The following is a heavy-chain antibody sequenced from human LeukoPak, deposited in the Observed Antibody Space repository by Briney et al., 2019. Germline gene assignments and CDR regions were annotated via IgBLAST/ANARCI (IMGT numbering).Heavy chain of an antibody. D-gene: IGHD3-10*01. J-gene: IGHJ4*02. CDR2: ISWDGGST. Sequence: GGSLRLSCAASGFTFDDYAMHWVRHAPGKGLEWVSLISWDGGSTYYADSVKGRFTISRDNSKNSLYLQMNSLRAEDTALYYCAKVSSSLGYYFDYWGQGTLVTVSS. CDR3: AKVSSSLGYYFDY. V-gene: IGHV3-43D*03. CDR1: GFTFDDYA.